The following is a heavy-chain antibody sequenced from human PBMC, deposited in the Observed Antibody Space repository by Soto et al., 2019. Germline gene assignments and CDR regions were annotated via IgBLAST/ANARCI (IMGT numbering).Heavy chain of an antibody. Sequence: SETLSLTCTVSGGSISSYHWSWIRQPPGKGLGWIGYIYYSGSTKYNPSLKSRVTISVDTSNNQFSLKLNSVTAADTAVYYCARGDIVVVVGHGMDVWGQGTTVTVSS. CDR3: ARGDIVVVVGHGMDV. CDR1: GGSISSYH. D-gene: IGHD2-15*01. J-gene: IGHJ6*02. V-gene: IGHV4-59*01. CDR2: IYYSGST.